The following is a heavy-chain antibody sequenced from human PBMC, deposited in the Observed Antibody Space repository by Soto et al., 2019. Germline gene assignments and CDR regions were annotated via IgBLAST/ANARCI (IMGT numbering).Heavy chain of an antibody. CDR2: IKPDNGDT. CDR1: GYPFSKYG. Sequence: QLQLVQSGAEVERPGASVRVSCKAYGYPFSKYGISWIRQAPGQGLEWMGWIKPDNGDTNYAQKFQGRVTMTTDTPSNTAYMELRSLRSDDTAVYYCATSSDSGFDPWGQGTLVSVSS. J-gene: IGHJ5*02. CDR3: ATSSDSGFDP. V-gene: IGHV1-18*04. D-gene: IGHD3-10*01.